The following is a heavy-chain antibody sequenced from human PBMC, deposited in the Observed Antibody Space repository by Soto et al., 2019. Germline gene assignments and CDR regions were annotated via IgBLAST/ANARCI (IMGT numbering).Heavy chain of an antibody. CDR1: GFTFSSYG. D-gene: IGHD6-6*01. Sequence: GGSLRLSCAASGFTFSSYGMHWVRQAPDKGLEWVAVIWYDGSNKYYADSVKGRFTISRDNSKNTLYLQMNSLRAEYTAVYYSARSKYSSSPDDYWGQGTLVTVSS. J-gene: IGHJ4*02. V-gene: IGHV3-33*01. CDR3: ARSKYSSSPDDY. CDR2: IWYDGSNK.